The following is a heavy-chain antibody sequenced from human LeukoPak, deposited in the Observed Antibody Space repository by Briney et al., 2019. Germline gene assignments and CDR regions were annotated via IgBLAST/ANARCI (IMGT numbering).Heavy chain of an antibody. CDR3: ARDLLKWGDYGGYFDF. V-gene: IGHV4-39*07. J-gene: IGHJ4*02. CDR2: IYYSGST. CDR1: GGSISSSSYY. D-gene: IGHD4-17*01. Sequence: SETLSLTCTVSGGSISSSSYYWGWIRQPPGKGLEWIGSIYYSGSTYYNPSLKSRVTISVDTSKNQFSLKLSSVTAADTAVYYCARDLLKWGDYGGYFDFWGQGTLVTVSS.